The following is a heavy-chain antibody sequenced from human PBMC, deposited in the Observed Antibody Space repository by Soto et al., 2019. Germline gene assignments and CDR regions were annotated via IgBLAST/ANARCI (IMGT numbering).Heavy chain of an antibody. V-gene: IGHV4-39*01. Sequence: ETLSLTGHVSGASLSRSSYYWGWIRQAPGKGLEWIVSTYYSAVTYYNPSLKSRITTSMDASKNQFSLTVTSVTAADTAIYYCARHASRGYSRSWYFEDWGQGTQVTVYS. CDR3: ARHASRGYSRSWYFED. D-gene: IGHD6-13*01. J-gene: IGHJ4*02. CDR2: TYYSAVT. CDR1: GASLSRSSYY.